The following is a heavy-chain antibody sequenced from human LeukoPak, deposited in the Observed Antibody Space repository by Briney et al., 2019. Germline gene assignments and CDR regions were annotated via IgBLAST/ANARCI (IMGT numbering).Heavy chain of an antibody. CDR3: ARVKPIFQLNY. D-gene: IGHD3-3*01. CDR1: GGSISSGGYY. Sequence: SQTLSLTCAVSGGSISSGGYYWSWIRQHPGKGLEWIGYIYYSGSTYYNPSLKSRVTISVDTSKNQFSLKLSSVTAAGTAVYHCARVKPIFQLNYWGQGTLVTVSS. CDR2: IYYSGST. V-gene: IGHV4-31*11. J-gene: IGHJ4*02.